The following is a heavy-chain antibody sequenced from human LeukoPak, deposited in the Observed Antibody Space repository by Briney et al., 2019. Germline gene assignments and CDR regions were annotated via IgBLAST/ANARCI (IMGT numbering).Heavy chain of an antibody. Sequence: GGSLRLSCAVSGFDVSRTFMTWVRQVPGKGLEWVSVVYQDGGTSYADSVKDRFTISRDTSRNTLNLQMNSLRAEDTALYYCACSEGYYHDSTGYDYYYYMDLWGTATTVIVS. D-gene: IGHD1-26*01. CDR2: VYQDGGT. CDR1: GFDVSRTF. V-gene: IGHV3-53*01. J-gene: IGHJ6*03. CDR3: ACSEGYYHDSTGYDYYYYMDL.